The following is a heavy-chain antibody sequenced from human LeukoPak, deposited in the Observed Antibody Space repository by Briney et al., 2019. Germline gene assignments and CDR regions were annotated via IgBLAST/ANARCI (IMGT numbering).Heavy chain of an antibody. CDR2: INPNSGGT. V-gene: IGHV1-2*06. CDR3: ARESINYYDSSGYFDY. J-gene: IGHJ4*02. CDR1: GYTFTGYY. Sequence: ASVKVSCKASGYTFTGYYMHWVRQAPGQGLEWMGRINPNSGGTNYAQKFQGRVTMTRDTSISTAHMELSRLRSDDTAVYYCARESINYYDSSGYFDYWGQGTLVTVSS. D-gene: IGHD3-22*01.